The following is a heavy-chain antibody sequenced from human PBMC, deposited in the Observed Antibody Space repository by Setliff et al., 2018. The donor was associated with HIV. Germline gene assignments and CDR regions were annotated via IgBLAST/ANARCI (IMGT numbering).Heavy chain of an antibody. CDR1: GFTISYYG. Sequence: GGSLRLSCVASGFTISYYGMHWVRQAPGKGLEWVAVISHDGGNKYYADSVKGRFTISGDDSKNTVYLQMNSLRAEDTAVYFCARGRGESRTNYFDYWGQGTLVTVSS. J-gene: IGHJ4*02. CDR2: ISHDGGNK. V-gene: IGHV3-30*03. CDR3: ARGRGESRTNYFDY.